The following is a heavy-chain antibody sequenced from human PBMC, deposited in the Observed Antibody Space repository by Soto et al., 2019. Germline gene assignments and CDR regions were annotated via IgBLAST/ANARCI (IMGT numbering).Heavy chain of an antibody. Sequence: PGESLKISCAASGFTFSTYAMTWVRQAPGKGLEWVSSVTNSGSNTYHADSVKGRFTISRDNSKNMLFLQMNSLRAEDTALYYCAKDLAATATGDSFDIWGQGTMVTVSS. CDR1: GFTFSTYA. CDR2: VTNSGSNT. V-gene: IGHV3-23*01. CDR3: AKDLAATATGDSFDI. D-gene: IGHD1-1*01. J-gene: IGHJ3*02.